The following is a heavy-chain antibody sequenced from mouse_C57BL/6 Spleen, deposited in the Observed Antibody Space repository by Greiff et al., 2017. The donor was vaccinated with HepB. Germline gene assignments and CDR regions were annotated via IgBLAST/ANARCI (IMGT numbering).Heavy chain of an antibody. V-gene: IGHV3-6*01. J-gene: IGHJ4*01. Sequence: EVQRVESGPGLVKPSQSLSLTCSVTGYSITSGYYWNWIRQFPGNKLEWMGYISYDGSNNYNPSLKNRISITRDTSKNQFFLKLNSVTTEDTATYYCARVDYGSSYYAMDYWGQGTSVTVSS. CDR3: ARVDYGSSYYAMDY. CDR1: GYSITSGYY. D-gene: IGHD1-1*01. CDR2: ISYDGSN.